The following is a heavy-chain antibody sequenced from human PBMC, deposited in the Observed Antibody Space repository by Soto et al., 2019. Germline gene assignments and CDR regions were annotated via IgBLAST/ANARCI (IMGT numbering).Heavy chain of an antibody. D-gene: IGHD2-2*01. Sequence: QVQLQESGPGLVKPSETLSLTCTVSGDSISSFYWTWIRQPPGKGLEWGGYIFSSGSTNYNPSLKRRVIISVDTSENQFSLKLASVTAADTAVYYCARVGYSTSTPCWPIGYFEYWGQGTLVTVPS. J-gene: IGHJ4*02. CDR1: GDSISSFY. V-gene: IGHV4-59*01. CDR2: IFSSGST. CDR3: ARVGYSTSTPCWPIGYFEY.